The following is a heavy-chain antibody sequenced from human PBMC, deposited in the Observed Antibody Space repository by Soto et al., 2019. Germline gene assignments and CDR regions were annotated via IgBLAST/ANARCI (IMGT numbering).Heavy chain of an antibody. CDR1: GFTFSTYS. J-gene: IGHJ3*02. D-gene: IGHD3-22*01. V-gene: IGHV3-21*01. CDR3: ARTTYYYDSSGPHDAFDI. CDR2: ISSSSSDI. Sequence: LRLSCAASGFTFSTYSLNWVRQAPGKGLEWVSSISSSSSDIYYADSVKGRFTISRDNAKKSLYLLMNSLRAEDTAVYYCARTTYYYDSSGPHDAFDIWGQGTMVTV.